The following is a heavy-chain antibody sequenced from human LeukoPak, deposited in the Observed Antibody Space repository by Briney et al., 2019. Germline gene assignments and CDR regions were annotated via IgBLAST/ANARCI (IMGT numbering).Heavy chain of an antibody. D-gene: IGHD5-18*01. CDR2: MNPNSGNT. CDR1: GYTFTSYD. Sequence: ASVKVSCKASGYTFTSYDINWVRQATGQGLEWMGWMNPNSGNTGYAQKFQGRVTMTRNTSISTAYMELSSLRSEDTAVYYCARDLPGYSYGFSPRPGRTNDYWGQGTLVTVSS. CDR3: ARDLPGYSYGFSPRPGRTNDY. J-gene: IGHJ4*02. V-gene: IGHV1-8*01.